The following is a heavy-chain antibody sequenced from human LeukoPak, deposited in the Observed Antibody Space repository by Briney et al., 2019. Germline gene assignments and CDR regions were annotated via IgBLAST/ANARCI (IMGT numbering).Heavy chain of an antibody. CDR3: ARDGRYCSSTSCHFDP. Sequence: SVKVSCKASGGTFSSYAISWVRQAPGQGLEWMGGIIPIFGTANYAQKFQGRVTITADESTSTAYMELSSLRSEDTAVYYCARDGRYCSSTSCHFDPWGQGTLVTVSS. CDR2: IIPIFGTA. J-gene: IGHJ5*02. D-gene: IGHD2-2*01. CDR1: GGTFSSYA. V-gene: IGHV1-69*13.